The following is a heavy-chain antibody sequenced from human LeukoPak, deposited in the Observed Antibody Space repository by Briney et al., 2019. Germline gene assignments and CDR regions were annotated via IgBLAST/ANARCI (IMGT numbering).Heavy chain of an antibody. D-gene: IGHD6-19*01. V-gene: IGHV4-59*01. CDR3: ARTGQWLATNWFDP. CDR1: GGSISSYY. J-gene: IGHJ5*02. CDR2: IYYSGST. Sequence: SETLSLTCTVSGGSISSYYWSWIRQPPGKGLEWIGYIYYSGSTNYNPSLKSRVTISVDASKSQFSLKLSSVTAADTAVYYCARTGQWLATNWFDPWGQGTLVTVSS.